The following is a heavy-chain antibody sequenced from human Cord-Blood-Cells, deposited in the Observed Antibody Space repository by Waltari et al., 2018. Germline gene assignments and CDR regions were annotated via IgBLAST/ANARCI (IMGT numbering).Heavy chain of an antibody. CDR1: GGTFSSYA. V-gene: IGHV1-69*09. Sequence: QVQLVQSGAEVKKPGSSVKVSCKASGGTFSSYAISWVRQAAGQGLEWMGRIIPILGIANYAQKFQGRVTITADKSTSTAYMELSSLRSEDTAVYYCARSWARGSGSYYYFDYWGQGTLVTVSS. CDR3: ARSWARGSGSYYYFDY. CDR2: IIPILGIA. J-gene: IGHJ4*02. D-gene: IGHD3-10*01.